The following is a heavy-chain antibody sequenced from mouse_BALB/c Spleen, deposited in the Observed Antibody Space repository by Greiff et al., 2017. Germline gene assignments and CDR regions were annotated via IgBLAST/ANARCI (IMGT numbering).Heavy chain of an antibody. D-gene: IGHD2-10*02. CDR2: ISSGGSYT. Sequence: VKLMESGGDLVKPGGSLKLSCAASGFTFSSYGMSWVRQTPDKRLEWVATISSGGSYTYYPDSVKGRFTISRDNAKNTLYLQMSSLKSEDTAMYYCARHEKYVDYWGQGTSVTVSS. J-gene: IGHJ4*01. CDR3: ARHEKYVDY. CDR1: GFTFSSYG. V-gene: IGHV5-6*01.